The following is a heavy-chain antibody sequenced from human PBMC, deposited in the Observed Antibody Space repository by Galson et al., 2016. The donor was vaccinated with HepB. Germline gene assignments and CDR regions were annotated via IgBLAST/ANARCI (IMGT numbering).Heavy chain of an antibody. CDR1: GYTFADYY. Sequence: SVKVSCKASGYTFADYYIHWVRQAPGQGLEWMGWINPNTGLSNNAETFQGRVTMTTDTSVSTAYMELKWLRSDDTALYFCAGGRGYSGYDFLGGQCDFWGQGTLVTVSS. V-gene: IGHV1-2*02. CDR3: AGGRGYSGYDFLGGQCDF. D-gene: IGHD5-12*01. J-gene: IGHJ4*02. CDR2: INPNTGLS.